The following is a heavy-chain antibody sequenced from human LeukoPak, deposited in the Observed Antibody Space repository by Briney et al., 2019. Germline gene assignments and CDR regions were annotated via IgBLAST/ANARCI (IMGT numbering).Heavy chain of an antibody. D-gene: IGHD3-9*01. CDR1: GYTFTSYD. Sequence: ASVKVSCKASGYTFTSYDINWVRQATGQGLEWMGWMNPNSGNTGYAQKFQGRVTMTRNTSISTVYMELSSLRSEDTAVYYCAREVRVYDILTGYYKSDAFDIWGQGTMVTVSS. CDR2: MNPNSGNT. CDR3: AREVRVYDILTGYYKSDAFDI. J-gene: IGHJ3*02. V-gene: IGHV1-8*01.